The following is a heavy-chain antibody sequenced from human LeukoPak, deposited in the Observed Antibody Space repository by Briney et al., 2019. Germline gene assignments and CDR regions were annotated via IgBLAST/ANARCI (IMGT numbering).Heavy chain of an antibody. V-gene: IGHV1-18*01. CDR1: GYTFTSYA. J-gene: IGHJ4*02. CDR2: ISAYNGNT. D-gene: IGHD1-26*01. Sequence: ASVKVSCKASGYTFTSYAISWVRQAPGQGLEWMAWISAYNGNTNYAQKLQGRVTMTTDTSTSTAYMELRSLRSEDTAVYYRASERRPWELRPSVFDYWGQGTLVTVSS. CDR3: ASERRPWELRPSVFDY.